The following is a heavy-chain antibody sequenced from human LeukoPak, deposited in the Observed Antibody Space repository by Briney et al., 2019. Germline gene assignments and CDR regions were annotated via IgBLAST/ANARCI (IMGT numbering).Heavy chain of an antibody. CDR3: ARSYSSSWYVFDY. J-gene: IGHJ4*02. Sequence: GGSLRLSCAASGFTFSSYAMHWVRQAPGKGLEWVAVISYDGSNKYYADSVKGRFTISRDNSKNTLYLQMNSLRAEDTAVYYCARSYSSSWYVFDYWGQGTLVTVSS. D-gene: IGHD6-13*01. CDR2: ISYDGSNK. V-gene: IGHV3-30*07. CDR1: GFTFSSYA.